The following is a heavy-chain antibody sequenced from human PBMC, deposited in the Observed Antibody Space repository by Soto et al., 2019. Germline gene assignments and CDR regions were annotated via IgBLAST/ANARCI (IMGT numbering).Heavy chain of an antibody. D-gene: IGHD3-16*01. J-gene: IGHJ4*02. CDR1: GFNVMSYW. CDR3: ARDIGFDYVN. CDR2: IKEDGSEI. Sequence: GGSLRLSCGVSGFNVMSYWMSWVRQAPGKGLEWVASIKEDGSEIYYLQSVRGRFTISRDSAGNALHLAMNYLSAEDTAVYFCARDIGFDYVNWGQGTLVTVSS. V-gene: IGHV3-7*01.